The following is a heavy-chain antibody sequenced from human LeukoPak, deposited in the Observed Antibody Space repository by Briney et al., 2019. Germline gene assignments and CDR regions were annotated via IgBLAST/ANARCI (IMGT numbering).Heavy chain of an antibody. CDR2: ISGDGSLT. Sequence: GGSLRLSCAASGFTFSTHWMYWVRQAPGKEFVWVSRISGDGSLTSYADPVRGRFTISRDNAKETLYLQMTSLRVEDTAVYSCASLLTPYHGSGGGGMDVWGQGTTVTVSS. CDR3: ASLLTPYHGSGGGGMDV. CDR1: GFTFSTHW. D-gene: IGHD3-10*01. V-gene: IGHV3-74*01. J-gene: IGHJ6*02.